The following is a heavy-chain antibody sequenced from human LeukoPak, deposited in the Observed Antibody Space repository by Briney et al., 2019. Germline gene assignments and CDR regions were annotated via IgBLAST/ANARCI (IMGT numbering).Heavy chain of an antibody. CDR1: GFTFNNYG. J-gene: IGHJ4*02. Sequence: GGSLRLSCAASGFTFNNYGMPWVRQAPGKGLEWVAVISYDGRNIHYPDSVKGRFTISRDISTDTLWLQMDSLGTEDTAVYYCAKGPLRGTAAAIDYWGQGTLVTVSS. D-gene: IGHD2-2*01. V-gene: IGHV3-30*18. CDR3: AKGPLRGTAAAIDY. CDR2: ISYDGRNI.